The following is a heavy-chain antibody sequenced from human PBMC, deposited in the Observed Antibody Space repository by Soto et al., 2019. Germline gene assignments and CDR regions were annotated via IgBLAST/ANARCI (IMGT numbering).Heavy chain of an antibody. CDR2: IYWDDDK. J-gene: IGHJ4*02. Sequence: QITLKESGPTLVKPTQTLTLTCTFSGFSLSTSGVGVGWSRQPPGKALEQLAHIYWDDDKRYSPSLKSRLTITKATSKNQVVLTMTNMDPVDTDTYYFAHGSNTVTTSGSTGYFDYWGQGTLATLSP. CDR1: GFSLSTSGVG. D-gene: IGHD4-17*01. V-gene: IGHV2-5*02. CDR3: AHGSNTVTTSGSTGYFDY.